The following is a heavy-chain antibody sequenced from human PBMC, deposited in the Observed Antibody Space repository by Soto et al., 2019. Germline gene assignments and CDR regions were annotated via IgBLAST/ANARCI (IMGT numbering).Heavy chain of an antibody. CDR3: ASSSSGGYFDY. CDR1: GYTLTSYG. J-gene: IGHJ4*02. CDR2: ISAYNGNT. V-gene: IGHV1-18*04. Sequence: ASVKVSCKASGYTLTSYGISWVRQAPGQGLEWMGWISAYNGNTNYAQKLQGRVTMTTDTSTSTAYMELRSLRSDDTAVYYCASSSSGGYFDYWGQGTLVTVSS. D-gene: IGHD2-15*01.